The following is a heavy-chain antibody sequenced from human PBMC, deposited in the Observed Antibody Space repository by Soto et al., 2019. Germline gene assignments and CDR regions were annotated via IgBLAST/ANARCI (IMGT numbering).Heavy chain of an antibody. CDR3: ATYYGSGSYHFYYYGMDV. J-gene: IGHJ6*02. CDR1: GGSFSGYY. CDR2: INHSGST. Sequence: SETLSLTCAVYGGSFSGYYWSWIRQPPGKGLEWIGEINHSGSTNYNPSLKSRVTISVDTSKNQFSLKLSSVTAADTAVYYCATYYGSGSYHFYYYGMDVWGQGTTVTVSS. D-gene: IGHD3-10*01. V-gene: IGHV4-34*01.